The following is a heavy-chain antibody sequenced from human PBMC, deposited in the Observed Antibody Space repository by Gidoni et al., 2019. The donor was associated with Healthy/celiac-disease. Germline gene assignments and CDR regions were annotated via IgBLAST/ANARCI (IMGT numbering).Heavy chain of an antibody. CDR1: GYSFTSYW. CDR3: ARGPEYPFHHYYYYGMDV. Sequence: EVQLVQSGAEVKKPGESLKISCKGSGYSFTSYWIGWVRQMPGKGLEWMGIIYPGDSDTRYSPSFQGQVTISADKSISTAYLQWSSLKASDTAMYYCARGPEYPFHHYYYYGMDVWGQGTTVTVSS. V-gene: IGHV5-51*01. J-gene: IGHJ6*02. D-gene: IGHD2-2*01. CDR2: IYPGDSDT.